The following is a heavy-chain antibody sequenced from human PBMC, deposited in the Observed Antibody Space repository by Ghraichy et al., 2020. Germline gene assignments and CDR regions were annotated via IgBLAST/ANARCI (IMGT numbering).Heavy chain of an antibody. Sequence: LSLTCGASGFTFSSYAMSWVRQAPGKGLEWVSVISGSGGSTYYADSVKGRFTISRDNSKNTLYLQMNSLRAEDTAVYYCAKVRNYYGSGDYWGQGTLVTVSS. CDR2: ISGSGGST. J-gene: IGHJ4*02. CDR3: AKVRNYYGSGDY. V-gene: IGHV3-23*01. CDR1: GFTFSSYA. D-gene: IGHD3-10*01.